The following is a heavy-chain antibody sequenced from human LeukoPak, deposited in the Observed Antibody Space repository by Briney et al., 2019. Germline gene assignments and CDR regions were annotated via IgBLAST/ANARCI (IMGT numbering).Heavy chain of an antibody. Sequence: GGSLRLSCAASGFTFSSYSMNWVRQAPGKGLEWVSSISSSSSYIYCADSVKGRFTISRDNAKNSLYLQMNSLRAEDTAVYYCARHTRPGYSGYENAFDIWGQGNMVTVSS. J-gene: IGHJ3*02. D-gene: IGHD5-12*01. CDR1: GFTFSSYS. CDR2: ISSSSSYI. V-gene: IGHV3-21*01. CDR3: ARHTRPGYSGYENAFDI.